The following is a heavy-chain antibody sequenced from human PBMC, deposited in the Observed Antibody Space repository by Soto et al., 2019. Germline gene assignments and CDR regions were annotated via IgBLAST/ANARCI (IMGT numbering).Heavy chain of an antibody. J-gene: IGHJ4*02. D-gene: IGHD2-21*02. CDR1: GYTFTRYA. V-gene: IGHV1-3*01. CDR3: ARNSYISGDDDSYYFDY. CDR2: IDPGNGDT. Sequence: GASVKVSCKASGYTFTRYAMRWVRQAPGQRPEWMGWIDPGNGDTKYSEKLQGRVTFTRDTSATTIYMELSSLRSEDTALYYCARNSYISGDDDSYYFDYWGQGTPVTVSS.